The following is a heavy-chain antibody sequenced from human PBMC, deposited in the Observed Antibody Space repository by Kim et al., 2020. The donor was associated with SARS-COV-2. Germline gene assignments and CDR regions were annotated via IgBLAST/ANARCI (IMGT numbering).Heavy chain of an antibody. V-gene: IGHV3-23*01. J-gene: IGHJ2*01. CDR2: ISGSGGST. D-gene: IGHD3-22*01. CDR3: AKVQGDSSGYYPDNWYFDL. Sequence: GGSLRLSCAASGFTFSSYAMSWVRQAPGKGLEWVSAISGSGGSTYYADSVKGRFTISRDNSKNTLYLQMNSLRAEDTAIYYCAKVQGDSSGYYPDNWYFDLWGRGTLVTVSS. CDR1: GFTFSSYA.